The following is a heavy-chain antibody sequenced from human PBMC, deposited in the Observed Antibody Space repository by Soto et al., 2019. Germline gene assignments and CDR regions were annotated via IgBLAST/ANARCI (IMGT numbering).Heavy chain of an antibody. CDR2: ISGSGGST. J-gene: IGHJ4*02. CDR1: GFTFSSYA. Sequence: PGGSLRLSCAASGFTFSSYAMSWVRQAPGKGLEWVSAISGSGGSTYYADSVKGRFTISRDNSKNTLYLQMNSLRAEDTAVYYCAKDLGYDYVWGSYRYWPHFDYWGQGTLVTVSS. D-gene: IGHD3-16*02. CDR3: AKDLGYDYVWGSYRYWPHFDY. V-gene: IGHV3-23*01.